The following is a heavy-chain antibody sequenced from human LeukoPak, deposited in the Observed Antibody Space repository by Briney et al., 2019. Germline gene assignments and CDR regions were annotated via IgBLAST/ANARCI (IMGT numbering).Heavy chain of an antibody. Sequence: ASVSVSCKASGYTFTSYGISWVRQAPGQGLEWMGWISAYNGNTNYAQTLQGRVTMTTDTSTSTAYMELRSLRSDDTAVYYCARVSGQYSGYDNYFDYWGQGTLVTVSS. CDR3: ARVSGQYSGYDNYFDY. D-gene: IGHD5-12*01. CDR1: GYTFTSYG. J-gene: IGHJ4*02. CDR2: ISAYNGNT. V-gene: IGHV1-18*01.